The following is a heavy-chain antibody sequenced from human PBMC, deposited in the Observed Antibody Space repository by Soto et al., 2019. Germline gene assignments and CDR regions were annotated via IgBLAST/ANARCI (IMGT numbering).Heavy chain of an antibody. CDR3: ARGTNYDFWSGYPRLDYMDV. V-gene: IGHV3-21*01. CDR1: GFTFSSYS. J-gene: IGHJ6*03. CDR2: ISSSSSYI. D-gene: IGHD3-3*01. Sequence: GGSLRLSCAASGFTFSSYSMNWVRQAPGKGLEWVSSISSSSSYIYYADSVKGRFTISRDNAKNSLYLQMNSLRAEDTAVYYCARGTNYDFWSGYPRLDYMDVWGKGTTVTVSS.